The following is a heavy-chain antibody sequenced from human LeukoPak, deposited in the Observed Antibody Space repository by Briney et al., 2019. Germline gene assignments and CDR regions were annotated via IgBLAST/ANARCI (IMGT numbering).Heavy chain of an antibody. Sequence: SETLSLTCAVSGGSISSGGYSWSWIRQPPGKGLEWIGYIYHSGSTYYNPSLKSRVTISVDTSKNQFSLKLSSVTAADTAVYYCARGPATYYDFWSGYQPDNWFDPWGQGTLVTVSS. D-gene: IGHD3-3*01. CDR2: IYHSGST. V-gene: IGHV4-30-2*05. CDR3: ARGPATYYDFWSGYQPDNWFDP. J-gene: IGHJ5*02. CDR1: GGSISSGGYS.